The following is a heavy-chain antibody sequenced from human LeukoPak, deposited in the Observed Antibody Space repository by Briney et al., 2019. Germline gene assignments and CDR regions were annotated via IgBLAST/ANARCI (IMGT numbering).Heavy chain of an antibody. D-gene: IGHD3-3*01. Sequence: SVNVSCKASGYSFTSYYMQWVRQAPGQGLEWMGIINPIGGSTTYAQNFQGRVTMTRDTSTSTVYMDLTSLRSEDTAVYYCARGYYDFPFWGQGTMVTVSS. CDR3: ARGYYDFPF. J-gene: IGHJ4*02. CDR1: GYSFTSYY. CDR2: INPIGGST. V-gene: IGHV1-46*01.